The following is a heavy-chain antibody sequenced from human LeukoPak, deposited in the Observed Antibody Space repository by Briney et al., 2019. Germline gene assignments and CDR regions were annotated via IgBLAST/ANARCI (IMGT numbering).Heavy chain of an antibody. Sequence: GGSLRLSCAASGFSFGGYALHWVRQAPGKGLEWVASISWNSGDIVHTDSVKGRFTISRDNAKNSLYLQMNSLRAGDTAVYYCARTHPTGYFDYWGQGTLVTVSS. J-gene: IGHJ4*02. CDR2: ISWNSGDI. CDR3: ARTHPTGYFDY. CDR1: GFSFGGYA. D-gene: IGHD1-14*01. V-gene: IGHV3-9*01.